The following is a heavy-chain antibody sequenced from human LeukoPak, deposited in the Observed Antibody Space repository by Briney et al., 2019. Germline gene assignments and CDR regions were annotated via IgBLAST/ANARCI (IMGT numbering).Heavy chain of an antibody. V-gene: IGHV4-59*11. CDR2: IYHSGST. D-gene: IGHD3-22*01. J-gene: IGHJ4*02. CDR3: AGVAASGYYPVELDY. CDR1: GGSISGHY. Sequence: SETLSLTCTVPGGSISGHYWSWLRQPPGKGLEWIVYIYHSGSTSYNPSLKSRVTISVDTSKNQFSLKLSSVTAADTAVYYCAGVAASGYYPVELDYWGQGTLVTVSS.